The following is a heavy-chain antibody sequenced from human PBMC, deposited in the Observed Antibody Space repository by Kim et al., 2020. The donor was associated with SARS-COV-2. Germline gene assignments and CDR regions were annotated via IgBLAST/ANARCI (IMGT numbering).Heavy chain of an antibody. CDR2: IKSKTDGGTT. CDR1: GFTFSNAW. J-gene: IGHJ4*02. CDR3: TTDGYYDHVWGSYRYKEFDY. V-gene: IGHV3-15*01. D-gene: IGHD3-16*02. Sequence: GGSLRLSCAASGFTFSNAWMSWVRQAPGKGLEWVGRIKSKTDGGTTDYAAPVKGRFTISRDDSKNTLYLQMNSLKTEDTAVYYCTTDGYYDHVWGSYRYKEFDYWGQGTLVTVSS.